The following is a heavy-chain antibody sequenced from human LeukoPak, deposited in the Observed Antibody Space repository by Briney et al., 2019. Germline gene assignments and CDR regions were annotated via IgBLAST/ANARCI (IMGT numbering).Heavy chain of an antibody. CDR3: ARGDSYSSGWYSSGYYMDV. D-gene: IGHD6-19*01. Sequence: SQTLSLTCSVYGGSFSGYYWSWIRPTPGRGLEWVGEINHSGSTNYNPSLKSRVTISVDTSKNQFSLKLSSVTAADTAVYYCARGDSYSSGWYSSGYYMDVWGKGTTVTVSS. J-gene: IGHJ6*03. CDR2: INHSGST. CDR1: GGSFSGYY. V-gene: IGHV4-34*01.